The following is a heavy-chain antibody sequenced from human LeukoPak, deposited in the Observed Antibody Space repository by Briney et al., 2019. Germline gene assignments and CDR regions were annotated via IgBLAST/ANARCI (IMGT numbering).Heavy chain of an antibody. V-gene: IGHV4-39*01. CDR3: AGLPRGSGWYHFDY. J-gene: IGHJ4*02. CDR2: IYYSGST. D-gene: IGHD6-19*01. Sequence: SETLSLTCTVSGGSISSSSYYWGWIRQPPGKGLEWIGSIYYSGSTYYNPSLKSRVAISVDTSKNQFSLKLSSVTAADTAVYYCAGLPRGSGWYHFDYWGQGTQVTVSS. CDR1: GGSISSSSYY.